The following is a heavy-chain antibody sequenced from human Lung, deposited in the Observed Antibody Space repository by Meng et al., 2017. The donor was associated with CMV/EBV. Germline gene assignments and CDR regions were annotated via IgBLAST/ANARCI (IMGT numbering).Heavy chain of an antibody. CDR3: ARALDTAMVTFDY. J-gene: IGHJ4*02. D-gene: IGHD5-18*01. V-gene: IGHV4-30-4*08. Sequence: GPVQGSGPGLVKPSQTLSLTCTVSGGSISSGDYYWSWIRQPPGKGLEWIGYIYYSGSTYYNPSLKNRVTISVDTSKNQFSLKLSSVTAADTAVYYCARALDTAMVTFDYWGQGTLVTVSS. CDR1: GGSISSGDYY. CDR2: IYYSGST.